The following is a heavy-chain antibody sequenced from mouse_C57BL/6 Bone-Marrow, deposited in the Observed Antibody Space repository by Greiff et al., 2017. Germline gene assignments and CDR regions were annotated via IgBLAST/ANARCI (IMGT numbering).Heavy chain of an antibody. J-gene: IGHJ1*03. CDR2: IYPGSGSP. Sequence: QVQLQQSGAELVQPGASVKMSCKASGYTFTSSWITWVKQRPGPGLAWIGDIYPGSGSPNYNEKIKRKATLTVDTSSSTAYMQLSSRPSEDSAVYYCARGHDYGSSYAWYFDVWGTGTTVTVSS. CDR1: GYTFTSSW. V-gene: IGHV1-55*01. CDR3: ARGHDYGSSYAWYFDV. D-gene: IGHD1-1*01.